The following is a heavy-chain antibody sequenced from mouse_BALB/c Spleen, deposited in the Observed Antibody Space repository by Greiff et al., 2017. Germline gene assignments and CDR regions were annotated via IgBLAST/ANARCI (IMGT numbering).Heavy chain of an antibody. D-gene: IGHD2-10*02. V-gene: IGHV14-3*02. J-gene: IGHJ2*01. CDR2: IDPANGNT. Sequence: VQLQQSGAELVKPGASVKLSCTASGFNIKDTYMHWVKQRPEQGLEWTGRIDPANGNTKYDPKFQGKATITADTSSNTAYLQLSSLTSEDTAVYYCARPSYGPLDYWGQGTTLTVSS. CDR1: GFNIKDTY. CDR3: ARPSYGPLDY.